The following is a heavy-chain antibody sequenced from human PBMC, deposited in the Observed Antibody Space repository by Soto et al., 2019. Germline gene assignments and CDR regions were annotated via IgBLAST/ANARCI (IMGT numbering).Heavy chain of an antibody. J-gene: IGHJ5*02. V-gene: IGHV4-59*01. Sequence: SETLSLTCTVSGGSISSYYWSWIRQPPGKGLEWIGYIYYSGSTNYNPSLKSRVTISVDTSKNQFSLKLSSVTAADTAVYYCARGLAGSMIRRNNWFEPWGQGTLVTV. CDR1: GGSISSYY. CDR3: ARGLAGSMIRRNNWFEP. CDR2: IYYSGST. D-gene: IGHD3-22*01.